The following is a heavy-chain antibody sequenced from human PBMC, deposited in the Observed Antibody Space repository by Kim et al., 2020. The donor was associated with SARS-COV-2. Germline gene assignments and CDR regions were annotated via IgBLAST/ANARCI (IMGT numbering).Heavy chain of an antibody. CDR1: GFTFSSYS. CDR2: ISSSSSYI. Sequence: GGSLRLSCAASGFTFSSYSMNWVRQAPGKGLEWVSSISSSSSYIYYADSVKGRFTISRDNAKNSLYLQMNSLRAEDTAVYYCARAGIAVAGNYFQHWGQGTLVTVSS. J-gene: IGHJ1*01. CDR3: ARAGIAVAGNYFQH. D-gene: IGHD6-19*01. V-gene: IGHV3-21*01.